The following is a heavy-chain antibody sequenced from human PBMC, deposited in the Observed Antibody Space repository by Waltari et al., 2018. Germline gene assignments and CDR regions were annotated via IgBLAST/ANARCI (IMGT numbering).Heavy chain of an antibody. Sequence: EVQLVESGGGLVEPGRSLRLSCVASGFKFDDNARHWVRQVPGKGLEFVSFITWNSDEVGYADSVKGRFTISRDNAKNSLYLQMNSLRPEDTALYYCAKDLGFSGTYLDYWGRGALVTVSS. CDR1: GFKFDDNA. CDR3: AKDLGFSGTYLDY. D-gene: IGHD6-25*01. J-gene: IGHJ4*02. CDR2: ITWNSDEV. V-gene: IGHV3-9*01.